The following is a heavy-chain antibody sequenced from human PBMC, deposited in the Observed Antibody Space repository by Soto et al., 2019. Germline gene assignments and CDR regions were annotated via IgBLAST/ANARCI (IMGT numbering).Heavy chain of an antibody. J-gene: IGHJ6*02. CDR2: IIDSGGST. V-gene: IGHV3-23*01. CDR1: GFTVSSNY. Sequence: GVSLRLSFAAPGFTVSSNYMSWVRQAPGKGLEWVSDIIDSGGSTYYADSVKGRFTISRDNSKSTLYLQMNSLRAEDTALYYCAKGRSYYYYYGVDVWGQGTTVPVSS. CDR3: AKGRSYYYYYGVDV.